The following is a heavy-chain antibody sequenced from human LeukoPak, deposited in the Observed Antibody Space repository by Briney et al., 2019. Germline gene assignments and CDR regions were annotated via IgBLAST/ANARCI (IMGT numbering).Heavy chain of an antibody. Sequence: ASVKVSCKASGYTFTDYLTHWVRQAPGQGLEYMGWINANSGGTNYAQKFQGGVKMTRDTSINTVSMELSRLRSDDTAVYYCGRDLATSATWELDYWGQGTLVTVSS. CDR3: GRDLATSATWELDY. J-gene: IGHJ4*02. D-gene: IGHD6-25*01. CDR2: INANSGGT. V-gene: IGHV1-2*02. CDR1: GYTFTDYL.